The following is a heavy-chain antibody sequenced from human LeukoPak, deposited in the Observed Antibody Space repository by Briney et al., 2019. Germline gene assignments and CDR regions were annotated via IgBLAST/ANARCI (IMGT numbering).Heavy chain of an antibody. CDR1: GGSLSNYY. V-gene: IGHV4-59*05. D-gene: IGHD3-10*01. Sequence: SETLSLTCTVSGGSLSNYYWSWIRQPPGKGLEWIGSIYYSGSTYYNPSLKSRVTISVDTSKNQFSLKLSSVTAADTAVYYCARLGYYGSGSLVDYFDYWGQGTLVTVSS. CDR3: ARLGYYGSGSLVDYFDY. CDR2: IYYSGST. J-gene: IGHJ4*02.